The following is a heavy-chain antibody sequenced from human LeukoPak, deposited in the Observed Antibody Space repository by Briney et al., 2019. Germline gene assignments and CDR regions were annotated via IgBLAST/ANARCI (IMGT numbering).Heavy chain of an antibody. V-gene: IGHV3-30*01. J-gene: IGHJ5*02. D-gene: IGHD1-26*01. Sequence: GRSLRLSCAASGFTFSSYAMHWVRQAPGKGLEWVAVISYDGSNKYYADSVKGRFTISRDNSKNTLYLQMNSLRAEDTAVYYCARDVYSGSYWFDPWGQGTLVTVSS. CDR1: GFTFSSYA. CDR2: ISYDGSNK. CDR3: ARDVYSGSYWFDP.